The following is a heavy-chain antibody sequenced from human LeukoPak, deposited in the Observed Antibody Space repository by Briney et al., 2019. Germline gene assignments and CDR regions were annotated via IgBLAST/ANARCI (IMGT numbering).Heavy chain of an antibody. J-gene: IGHJ5*01. V-gene: IGHV5-51*01. Sequence: GESLKISCKHSEYGFPNYCIGWVRQMPGKGLEWMGIIYPDDSDTRYSPSFQGQVTISAVRSINTAYLQWSSLKAADPAMYYCAIGRGGQQLGDSWGQGTLVIVSS. CDR2: IYPDDSDT. D-gene: IGHD6-13*01. CDR1: EYGFPNYC. CDR3: AIGRGGQQLGDS.